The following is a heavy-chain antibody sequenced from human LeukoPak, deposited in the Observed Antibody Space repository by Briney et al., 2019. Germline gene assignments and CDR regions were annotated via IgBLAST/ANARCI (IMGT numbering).Heavy chain of an antibody. CDR3: ARDTVIPYSQVGTTKD. J-gene: IGHJ4*02. D-gene: IGHD1-26*01. CDR1: GFTFTNYW. Sequence: GGSLRLSCAAAGFTFTNYWMHWVRQAPGKGLVWVSRINSDGSSTSYADSVKGRFTISRDNAKNTLYLQMNSLRAEDTAVYYCARDTVIPYSQVGTTKDWGQGTLVTVSS. V-gene: IGHV3-74*01. CDR2: INSDGSST.